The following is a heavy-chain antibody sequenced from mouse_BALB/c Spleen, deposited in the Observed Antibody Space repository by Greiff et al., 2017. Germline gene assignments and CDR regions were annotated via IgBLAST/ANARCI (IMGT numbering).Heavy chain of an antibody. D-gene: IGHD4-1*01. V-gene: IGHV14-3*02. J-gene: IGHJ4*01. CDR2: IDPANGNT. Sequence: EVQLQESGAELVKPGASVKLSCTASGFNIKDTYMHWVKQRPEQGLEWIGRIDPANGNTKYDPKFQGKATITADTSSNTAYLQLSSLTSEDSAVYYCARMGSFYAMDYWGQGTSVTVSS. CDR1: GFNIKDTY. CDR3: ARMGSFYAMDY.